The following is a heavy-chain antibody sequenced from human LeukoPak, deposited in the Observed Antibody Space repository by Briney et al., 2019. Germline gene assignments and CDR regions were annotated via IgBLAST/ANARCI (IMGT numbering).Heavy chain of an antibody. Sequence: GASVKVSCKASGYTFTSYDINWVRHATGQGLEWMGWMNPNSGNTGYAQKFQGRVTMTRNTSISTAYMELSSLRSEDTAVSYCPRGLYSSSLGNSFDPWGQGILVTVSS. D-gene: IGHD6-6*01. V-gene: IGHV1-8*01. J-gene: IGHJ5*02. CDR1: GYTFTSYD. CDR3: PRGLYSSSLGNSFDP. CDR2: MNPNSGNT.